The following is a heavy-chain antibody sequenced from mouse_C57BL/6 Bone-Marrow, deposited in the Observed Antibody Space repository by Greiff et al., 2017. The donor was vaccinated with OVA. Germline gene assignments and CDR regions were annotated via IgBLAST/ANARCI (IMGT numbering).Heavy chain of an antibody. D-gene: IGHD2-3*01. CDR1: GFNITDYY. CDR2: IDPEDGDT. J-gene: IGHJ4*01. Sequence: VQLQHSGAELVKPGASVKLSCTASGFNITDYYMHWVKQRTEQGLEWIGMIDPEDGDTKYAQKFKGKATITADTSSNTAYLQLSSLTSEDTAVYYCATDGYYEAYAMDYWGQGTSVTVSS. CDR3: ATDGYYEAYAMDY. V-gene: IGHV14-2*01.